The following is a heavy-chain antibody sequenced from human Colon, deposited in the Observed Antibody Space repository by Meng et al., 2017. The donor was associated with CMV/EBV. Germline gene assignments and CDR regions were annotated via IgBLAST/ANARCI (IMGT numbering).Heavy chain of an antibody. CDR1: GYSISSGYF. V-gene: IGHV4-38-2*02. Sequence: SETLSLTCNVSGYSISSGYFWGWIRQPPGKGLEWVAIGYHSGFTSYNPSLENRVTMSADTSKNHFSLKLTSVTAADSAVYYCARVRVDYGGDAFDIWGQGTKVTVSS. CDR3: ARVRVDYGGDAFDI. D-gene: IGHD3-16*01. CDR2: GYHSGFT. J-gene: IGHJ3*02.